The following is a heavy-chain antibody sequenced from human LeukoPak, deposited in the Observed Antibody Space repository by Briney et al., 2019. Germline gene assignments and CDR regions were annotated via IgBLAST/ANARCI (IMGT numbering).Heavy chain of an antibody. CDR3: ARAGYSSGWYPDAFDI. Sequence: GESLKISCKGSGYSFTSYWIGWVRQMPGKGLEWMGIIYPGDSDTRYSPSFQGQVTISADKSISTAYLQWSSLKASDTAMYYCARAGYSSGWYPDAFDIWGQGTMVTVSS. J-gene: IGHJ3*02. CDR2: IYPGDSDT. CDR1: GYSFTSYW. V-gene: IGHV5-51*01. D-gene: IGHD6-19*01.